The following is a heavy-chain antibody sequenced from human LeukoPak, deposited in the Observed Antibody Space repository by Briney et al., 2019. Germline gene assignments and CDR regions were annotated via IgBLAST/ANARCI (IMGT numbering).Heavy chain of an antibody. J-gene: IGHJ4*02. D-gene: IGHD1-26*01. CDR3: ARVQVGATSGNDY. CDR2: ITSGGGSI. Sequence: PGGSLRLSCAASGFTFSSYEMNWVRQAPGKGLEWVSYITSGGGSIYYGDSVKGRFTISRDNAKNSLYLQMNSLRAEDTAFYYCARVQVGATSGNDYWGQGTLVTVSS. V-gene: IGHV3-48*03. CDR1: GFTFSSYE.